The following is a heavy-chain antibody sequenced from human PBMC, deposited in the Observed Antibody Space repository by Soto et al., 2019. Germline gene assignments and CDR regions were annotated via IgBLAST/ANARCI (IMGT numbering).Heavy chain of an antibody. CDR2: IYYSGST. D-gene: IGHD2-2*03. V-gene: IGHV4-31*03. Sequence: SETLSLTCTVSGGSISSGGYYWSWIRQHPGKGLEWIGYIYYSGSTYYNTSLKSRVTISVDTSKNQFSLKLSSVTAADTAVYYCARDGYCSSTSCPENAFDIWGQGTMVTVSS. J-gene: IGHJ3*02. CDR1: GGSISSGGYY. CDR3: ARDGYCSSTSCPENAFDI.